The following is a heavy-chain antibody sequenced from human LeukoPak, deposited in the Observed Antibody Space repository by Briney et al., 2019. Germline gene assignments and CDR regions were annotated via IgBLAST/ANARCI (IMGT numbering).Heavy chain of an antibody. CDR2: ISGSGDST. V-gene: IGHV3-23*01. D-gene: IGHD5-12*01. J-gene: IGHJ4*02. CDR3: ARVGYSGYDYDY. Sequence: PGGSLRLSCEASGFTFSIYAMSWVRQAPGKGLEWVSVISGSGDSTYYADSVEGRCTSSRDNSKDALYLQMNSLRAEDTAVYYCARVGYSGYDYDYWGQGTLVTVSS. CDR1: GFTFSIYA.